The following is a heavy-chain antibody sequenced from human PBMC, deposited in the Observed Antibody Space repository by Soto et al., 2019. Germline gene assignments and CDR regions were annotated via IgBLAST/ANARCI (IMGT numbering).Heavy chain of an antibody. V-gene: IGHV3-21*01. Sequence: EVQLVESGGGLVKPGGSLRLSCAASGFTFSSYSMNWVRQAPGKGLEWVSSISSSSSYIYYADSVKGRFTISRDNAKNSLYLQMHSLRAADTAVYYCARDQPGYSYGYGLGYWGQGTLVTVSS. J-gene: IGHJ4*02. CDR1: GFTFSSYS. CDR3: ARDQPGYSYGYGLGY. D-gene: IGHD5-18*01. CDR2: ISSSSSYI.